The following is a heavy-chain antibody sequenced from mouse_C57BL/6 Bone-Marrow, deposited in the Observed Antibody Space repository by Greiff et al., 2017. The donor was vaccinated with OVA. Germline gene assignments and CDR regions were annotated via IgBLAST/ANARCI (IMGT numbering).Heavy chain of an antibody. CDR2: INPGSGGT. CDR3: ARRGGSPYWYVDV. V-gene: IGHV1-54*01. Sequence: QVQLKQSGAELVRPGTSVKVSCKASGYAFTNYLIEWVKQRPGQGLEWIGVINPGSGGTNYNEKFKGKATLTADKSSSTAYMQLSSLTSEDSAVYCGARRGGSPYWYVDVWGTGTTVTVSA. CDR1: GYAFTNYL. D-gene: IGHD1-1*01. J-gene: IGHJ1*03.